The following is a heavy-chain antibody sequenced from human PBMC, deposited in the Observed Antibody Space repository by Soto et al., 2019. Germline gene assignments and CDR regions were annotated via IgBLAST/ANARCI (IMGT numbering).Heavy chain of an antibody. D-gene: IGHD3-3*01. V-gene: IGHV4-34*01. J-gene: IGHJ4*02. Sequence: LSLTCAVYGGSFSGYYWGWIRQPPGKGLEWIGEINHSGSTNYNPSLKSRVTISVDTSKNQFSLKLSSVTAADTAVYYCARGQIKIFGVGDLHDYWGQGTLVTV. CDR2: INHSGST. CDR3: ARGQIKIFGVGDLHDY. CDR1: GGSFSGYY.